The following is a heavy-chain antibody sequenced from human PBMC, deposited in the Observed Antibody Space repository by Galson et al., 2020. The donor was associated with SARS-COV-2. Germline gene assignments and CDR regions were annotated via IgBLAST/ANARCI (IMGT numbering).Heavy chain of an antibody. CDR1: GGSFSGYY. Sequence: SETLSLTCAVYGGSFSGYYWSWIRQPPGKGLEWIGEINHSGSTNYNPSLKSRVTISVDTSKNQFSLKLSSVTAADTAVYYCARGRATRRPLDYWGQGTLVTVSS. CDR2: INHSGST. J-gene: IGHJ4*02. V-gene: IGHV4-34*01. D-gene: IGHD5-12*01. CDR3: ARGRATRRPLDY.